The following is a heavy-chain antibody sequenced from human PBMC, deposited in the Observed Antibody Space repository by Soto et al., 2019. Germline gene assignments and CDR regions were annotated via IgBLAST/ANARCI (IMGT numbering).Heavy chain of an antibody. CDR3: ARGQKGYSSSWYVD. CDR2: INHVGGT. Sequence: QVQLQQWGAGLLKPPETLSLTCAVCGGSFSGYYWSRIRQPPGKGLEWIGEINHVGGTNYNPSLKSRLTISVDTSKNQFSLKVNSVTAADTAVYYCARGQKGYSSSWYVDWGQGTPVTVSS. V-gene: IGHV4-34*01. D-gene: IGHD6-13*01. CDR1: GGSFSGYY. J-gene: IGHJ4*02.